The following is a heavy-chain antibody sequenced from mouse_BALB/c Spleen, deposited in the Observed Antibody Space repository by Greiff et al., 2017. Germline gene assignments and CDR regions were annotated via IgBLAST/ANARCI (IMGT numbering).Heavy chain of an antibody. D-gene: IGHD1-1*01. CDR2: IRSKSNNYAT. V-gene: IGHV10-1*02. CDR1: GFTFNTYA. Sequence: EVQLVESGGGLVQPKGSLKLSCAASGFTFNTYAMNWVRQAPGKGLEWVARIRSKSNNYATYYADSVKDRFTISRDDSQSMLYLQMNNLKTEDTAMYYCVRHPPFITTVVAGGQGTLVTVSA. J-gene: IGHJ3*01. CDR3: VRHPPFITTVVA.